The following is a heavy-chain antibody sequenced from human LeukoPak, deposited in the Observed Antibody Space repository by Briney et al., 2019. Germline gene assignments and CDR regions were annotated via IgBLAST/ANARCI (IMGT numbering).Heavy chain of an antibody. CDR2: ISSSGSTI. V-gene: IGHV3-11*04. CDR1: GFTFSDYY. D-gene: IGHD3-3*01. CDR3: ARVTNYDFWSGYNFDY. J-gene: IGHJ4*02. Sequence: GGSLRLSCAASGFTFSDYYMSWIRQAPGKGLEWVSHISSSGSTIYYADSVKGRFTISRDNAKNSLYLQMNSLRAEDTAVYYCARVTNYDFWSGYNFDYWGQGTLVTVSS.